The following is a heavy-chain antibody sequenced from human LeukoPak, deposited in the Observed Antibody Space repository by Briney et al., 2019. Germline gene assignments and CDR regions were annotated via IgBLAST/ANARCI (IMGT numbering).Heavy chain of an antibody. J-gene: IGHJ6*03. CDR2: ISSSSTYI. CDR1: GFTFTSYS. CDR3: ARDANWNYGLYSYYYMDV. V-gene: IGHV3-21*01. Sequence: PGGSLRLSCAASGFTFTSYSMNWVRQAPGKGLEWVSSISSSSTYIFYADSVKGRLTISRDNAKNSLFLQMNSLRAEDTAVYYCARDANWNYGLYSYYYMDVWGKGTTVTVSS. D-gene: IGHD1-7*01.